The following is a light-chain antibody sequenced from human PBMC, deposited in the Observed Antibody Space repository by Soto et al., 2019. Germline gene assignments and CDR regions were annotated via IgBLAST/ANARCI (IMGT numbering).Light chain of an antibody. CDR2: EVS. CDR3: SSYADTNNFYV. J-gene: IGLJ1*01. Sequence: QSVLTQPPSASGSPGQSVTISCTGTSSDVGAYNYVSWYQQHPGKAPKVMIYEVSKRPSGVPDRFSGSKSDNTASLTVSGLQAEDEADYYCSSYADTNNFYVFGTGTKGTVL. V-gene: IGLV2-8*01. CDR1: SSDVGAYNY.